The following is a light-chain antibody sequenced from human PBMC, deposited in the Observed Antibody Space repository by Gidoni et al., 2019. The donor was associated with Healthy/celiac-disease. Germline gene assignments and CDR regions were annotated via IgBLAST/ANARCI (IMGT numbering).Light chain of an antibody. V-gene: IGKV3-11*01. Sequence: EIVLTQFQATLSLSPGERATLSCRASQSVSSYLAWYQQKPGQAPRLLIYDASNRATGIPARFSGSGSGTDFTLTISSLEPEDFAVYYCQQRSNWPRTWTFGQGTKVEIK. CDR3: QQRSNWPRTWT. J-gene: IGKJ1*01. CDR2: DAS. CDR1: QSVSSY.